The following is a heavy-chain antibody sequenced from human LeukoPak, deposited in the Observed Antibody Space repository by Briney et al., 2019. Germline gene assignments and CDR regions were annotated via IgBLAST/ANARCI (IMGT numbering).Heavy chain of an antibody. J-gene: IGHJ4*02. CDR1: GFTFSSYS. D-gene: IGHD3-10*01. Sequence: GGSLRLSCAASGFTFSSYSMNWVRQAPGKGLEWVSSISSSSSYIYYADSVKGRFTISRDNAKNLLYLQMNSLRAEDTAVYYCAGLYYGSGSYYGYWGQGTLVTVSS. CDR3: AGLYYGSGSYYGY. V-gene: IGHV3-21*01. CDR2: ISSSSSYI.